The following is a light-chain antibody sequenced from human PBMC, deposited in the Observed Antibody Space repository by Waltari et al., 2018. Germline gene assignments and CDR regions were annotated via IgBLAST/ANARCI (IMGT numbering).Light chain of an antibody. CDR2: DAS. CDR1: QSISSW. CDR3: HQYYSLPFT. V-gene: IGKV1-5*01. J-gene: IGKJ3*01. Sequence: DIQMTQSTSTLASSVGDTVTISGRASQSISSWLAWYKQKTGKAPKLLIYDASSLQSGVPSRFSGSGSGTEFILTISSLQPDDFATYYCHQYYSLPFTFGPGTKVDV.